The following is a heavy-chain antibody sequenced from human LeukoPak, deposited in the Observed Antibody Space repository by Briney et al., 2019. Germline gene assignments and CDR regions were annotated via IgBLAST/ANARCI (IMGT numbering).Heavy chain of an antibody. CDR3: TRSVRGGPFDY. V-gene: IGHV3-49*04. CDR1: GFTFGDYA. CDR2: IRSKAYGGTT. Sequence: GGSLRLSCTASGFTFGDYAMSWVRQAPGKGLEWVGFIRSKAYGGTTEYAASVKGRFTISRDDSKSIAYLQMNSLKTEDTAVYYCTRSVRGGPFDYWGQGTLVTVSS. J-gene: IGHJ4*02. D-gene: IGHD3-10*01.